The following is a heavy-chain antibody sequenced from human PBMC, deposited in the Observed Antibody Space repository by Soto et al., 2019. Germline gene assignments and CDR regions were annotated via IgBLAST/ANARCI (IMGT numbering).Heavy chain of an antibody. CDR2: ISGSGGST. CDR1: GFTFSSYA. CDR3: PKEDSSGWDPYFDY. D-gene: IGHD6-19*01. J-gene: IGHJ4*02. Sequence: RGSLRLSCAASGFTFSSYAMSWVRQAPGKGLEWVSAISGSGGSTYYADSVKGRFTISRDNSKNTLYLQMNSLRAEDTAVYYCPKEDSSGWDPYFDYWGQGTLVTVSS. V-gene: IGHV3-23*01.